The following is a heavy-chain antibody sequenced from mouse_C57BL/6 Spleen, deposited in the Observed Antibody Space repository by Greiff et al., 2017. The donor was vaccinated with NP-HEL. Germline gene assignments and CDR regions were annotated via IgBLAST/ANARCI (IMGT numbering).Heavy chain of an antibody. D-gene: IGHD2-4*01. CDR3: AKYDYDDPYAMDY. CDR2: INPSSGYT. CDR1: GYTFTSYW. V-gene: IGHV1-7*01. Sequence: QVQLQQSGAELAKPGASVKLSCKASGYTFTSYWMHWVKQRPGQGLEWIGYINPSSGYTKYNQKFKDKATLAADKSSSTAYMQLSSLTYEDSAVYYCAKYDYDDPYAMDYWGQGTSVTVSS. J-gene: IGHJ4*01.